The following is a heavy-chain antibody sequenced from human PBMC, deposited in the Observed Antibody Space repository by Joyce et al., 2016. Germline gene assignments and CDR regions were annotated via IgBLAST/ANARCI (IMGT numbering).Heavy chain of an antibody. CDR3: ARRYSGYDDAAYYFDP. Sequence: EVQPVQSGAELKKHGESLKISGKGSGYNFNSDWLGWVRQMPRNGLERGGIMHPGGSYARYGPSFQGLVIMSADMSINTAFLQVSSLKASATAMYYCARRYSGYDDAAYYFDPWGQGTLVTVS. V-gene: IGHV5-51*01. D-gene: IGHD5-12*01. J-gene: IGHJ5*02. CDR2: MHPGGSYA. CDR1: GYNFNSDW.